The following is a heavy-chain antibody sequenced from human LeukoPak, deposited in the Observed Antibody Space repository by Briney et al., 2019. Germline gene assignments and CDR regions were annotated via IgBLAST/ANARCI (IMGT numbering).Heavy chain of an antibody. D-gene: IGHD3-22*01. CDR1: GFIFRDYS. J-gene: IGHJ4*02. CDR3: ARGVNTISFTFDY. CDR2: ISGDGVTT. Sequence: GGSLRLSCAASGFIFRDYSMHWVRQVPGKGLEWISLISGDGVTTYYADSVKGRFTISRDNHEDFLYLQMNTLRTEDTAFYYCARGVNTISFTFDYWARGSLVTVSS. V-gene: IGHV3-43*02.